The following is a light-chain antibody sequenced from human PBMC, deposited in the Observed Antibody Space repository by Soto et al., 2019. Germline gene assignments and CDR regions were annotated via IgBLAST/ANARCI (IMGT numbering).Light chain of an antibody. CDR3: RSYTSSNTVV. CDR2: EVS. Sequence: QSVLTQPASVSGSPGQSITISCTGTSRDVGGYVSWYQQHPGKAPKLMIYEVSNRPSGVSNRFSGSKSGNTASLTISGLQAEDEADYYCRSYTSSNTVVFGGETKVTVL. V-gene: IGLV2-14*01. J-gene: IGLJ2*01. CDR1: SRDVGGY.